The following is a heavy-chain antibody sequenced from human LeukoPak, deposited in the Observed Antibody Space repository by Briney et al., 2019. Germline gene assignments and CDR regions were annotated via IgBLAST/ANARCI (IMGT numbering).Heavy chain of an antibody. CDR3: ARGPRYYYDSSGYSDY. Sequence: ASVKVSCKASGYTFTSYYMHWVRQAPGQGLEWMGIINPSGGSTSYAQKFQGRVTMTRDTSTSTVYMELSSLRSDDTDVYYCARGPRYYYDSSGYSDYWGQGTLVTVSS. CDR2: INPSGGST. D-gene: IGHD3-22*01. J-gene: IGHJ4*02. V-gene: IGHV1-46*01. CDR1: GYTFTSYY.